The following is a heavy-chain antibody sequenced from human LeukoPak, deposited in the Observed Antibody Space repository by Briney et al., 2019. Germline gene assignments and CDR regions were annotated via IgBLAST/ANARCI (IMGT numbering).Heavy chain of an antibody. Sequence: GGSLRLSCAASGFTFGSYSMNWVRQAPGKGLEWVSGISASGDATFYADSVKGRFTISRDNSKNTVDLQMNSLRAEDTAVYYCTKWSGYGDSWGQGTLVTVSS. J-gene: IGHJ4*02. D-gene: IGHD5-12*01. CDR3: TKWSGYGDS. CDR1: GFTFGSYS. V-gene: IGHV3-23*01. CDR2: ISASGDAT.